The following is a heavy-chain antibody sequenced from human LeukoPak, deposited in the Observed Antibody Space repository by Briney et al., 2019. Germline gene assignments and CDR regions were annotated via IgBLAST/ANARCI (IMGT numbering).Heavy chain of an antibody. CDR2: IYYSGST. Sequence: SQTLSLTCTVSGGSISSGGYYWSWIRQHPGKGLEWIGYIYYSGSTYYNPSLQSRVTISVDTSKNQFSLKLSSVTAADTAVYYCARDRLRGHFDYWGQGTLVTVSS. CDR1: GGSISSGGYY. J-gene: IGHJ4*02. D-gene: IGHD5-12*01. V-gene: IGHV4-31*03. CDR3: ARDRLRGHFDY.